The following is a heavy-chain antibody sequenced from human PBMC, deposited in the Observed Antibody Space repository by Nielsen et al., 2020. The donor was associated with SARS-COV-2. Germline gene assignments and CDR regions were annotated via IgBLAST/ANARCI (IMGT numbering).Heavy chain of an antibody. CDR1: DFTFSDYS. CDR2: IDFSSKYI. V-gene: IGHV3-21*01. Sequence: GESLKISCAASDFTFSDYSMNWVRQAPGKGLEWVSSIDFSSKYIFYADSVRGRFTISRDNTRKSLFLQMNSLRAKDTALYYCARGSGMGVWGQGTAVIVSS. D-gene: IGHD3-10*01. J-gene: IGHJ6*02. CDR3: ARGSGMGV.